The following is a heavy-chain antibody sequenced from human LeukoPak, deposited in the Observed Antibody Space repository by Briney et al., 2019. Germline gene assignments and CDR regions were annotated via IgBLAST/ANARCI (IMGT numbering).Heavy chain of an antibody. CDR2: IYHSGST. CDR1: GGSISSYY. J-gene: IGHJ4*02. D-gene: IGHD3-22*01. V-gene: IGHV4-59*01. Sequence: PSETLSLTCTVSGGSISSYYWSWIRQPPGKGLEWIGYIYHSGSTNYNPSLKSRVTISVDTSKNQFSLKLSSVTAADTAVYYCARVSHAGNYYDSSGFYFDYWGQGTLVTVSS. CDR3: ARVSHAGNYYDSSGFYFDY.